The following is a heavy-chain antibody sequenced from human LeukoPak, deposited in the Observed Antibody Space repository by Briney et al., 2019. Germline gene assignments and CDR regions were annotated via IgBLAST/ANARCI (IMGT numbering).Heavy chain of an antibody. CDR2: ISGSGGST. D-gene: IGHD1-26*01. CDR3: ARDPYSGSYGDSYYYYMDV. J-gene: IGHJ6*03. V-gene: IGHV3-23*01. CDR1: GFSFSSYG. Sequence: GGSLRLSCAASGFSFSSYGMSWVRQAPGKGLEWVSAISGSGGSTYYADSVKGRFTISRDNAKNSLYLQMNSLRAEDTAIYYCARDPYSGSYGDSYYYYMDVWGKGTTVTISS.